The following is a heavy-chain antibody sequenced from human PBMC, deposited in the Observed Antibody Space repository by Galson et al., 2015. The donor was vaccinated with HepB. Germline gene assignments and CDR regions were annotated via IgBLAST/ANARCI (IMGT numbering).Heavy chain of an antibody. D-gene: IGHD2-15*01. V-gene: IGHV1-69*13. CDR2: IIPLFGIT. CDR3: ARGVVSPIVSRFDM. CDR1: GGTFTSHS. Sequence: SVKVSCKASGGTFTSHSFSWVRQAPGQGLEWVGVIIPLFGITNYAQKFRDRVTITADESTSTAYMEVSSLRSEDTAVYYCARGVVSPIVSRFDMWGQGTMVAVSS. J-gene: IGHJ3*02.